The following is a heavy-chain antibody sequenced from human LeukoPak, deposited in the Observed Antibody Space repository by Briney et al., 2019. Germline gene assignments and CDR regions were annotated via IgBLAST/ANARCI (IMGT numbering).Heavy chain of an antibody. D-gene: IGHD5-12*01. Sequence: SETLSLTCTVSGGSISTRGHYWGWIRQPPGKGLEWIGEINHSGSTNYNPSLKSRVTISVDTSKNQFSLKLSSVTAADTAVYYCARGGMATIGHGMDVWGQGTTVTVSS. J-gene: IGHJ6*02. CDR2: INHSGST. CDR1: GGSISTRGHY. CDR3: ARGGMATIGHGMDV. V-gene: IGHV4-39*07.